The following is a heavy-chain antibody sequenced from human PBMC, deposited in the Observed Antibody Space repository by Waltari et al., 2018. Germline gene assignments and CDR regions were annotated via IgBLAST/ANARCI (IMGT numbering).Heavy chain of an antibody. CDR2: VRGDGRT. V-gene: IGHV4-4*02. CDR1: GDSMSSTYC. Sequence: KLQESGPGLVKPSGTLSLTCGVSGDSMSSTYCWSGVRQSPGKGREWIGQVRGDGRTNYNPSFASRVTVSLDTYNNQFSLMVTSATAADTAVYYCARDRGRGLYLDSWGPGTLVTVSP. D-gene: IGHD2-15*01. CDR3: ARDRGRGLYLDS. J-gene: IGHJ4*02.